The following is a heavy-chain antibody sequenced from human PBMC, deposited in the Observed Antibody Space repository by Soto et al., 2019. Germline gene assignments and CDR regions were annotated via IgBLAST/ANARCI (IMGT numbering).Heavy chain of an antibody. CDR2: IYNSGTT. CDR1: GGSITRGGYY. J-gene: IGHJ5*02. V-gene: IGHV4-31*03. CDR3: ARDPAP. Sequence: QVQLQESGPGLVKPSETLSLTCTVSGGSITRGGYYWSWIRQHPGKGLEWIGYIYNSGTTYYNPFLXRXXTISVDTSKNQFSLKLTSVTAADTAVYYCARDPAPWGQGTLVTVSS.